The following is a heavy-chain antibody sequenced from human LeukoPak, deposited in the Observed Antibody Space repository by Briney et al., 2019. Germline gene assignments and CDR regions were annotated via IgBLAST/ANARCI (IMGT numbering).Heavy chain of an antibody. Sequence: PSETLSLTCTVSGGSISSYYWSWIRQPPGKGLEWIGYIYYSGSTNYNPSLKSRVTISVDTSKNQFSLKLSSVTAADTAVYYCARDCCSGGAPDYWGQGTLVTVSS. CDR1: GGSISSYY. J-gene: IGHJ4*02. CDR2: IYYSGST. CDR3: ARDCCSGGAPDY. V-gene: IGHV4-59*01. D-gene: IGHD2-15*01.